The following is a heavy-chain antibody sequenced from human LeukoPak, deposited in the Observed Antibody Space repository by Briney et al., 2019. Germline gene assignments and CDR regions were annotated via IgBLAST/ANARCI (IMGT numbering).Heavy chain of an antibody. CDR1: EFTFSSYW. D-gene: IGHD3-22*01. CDR3: ARDSRTMDYYDSSGYL. V-gene: IGHV3-7*01. Sequence: GGSLRLSCAASEFTFSSYWMSWVRQAPGKGLEWVANIKQDGSEKYYVDSVKGRFTISRDNAKNSLYLQMNSLRAEDTAVYYCARDSRTMDYYDSSGYLWGQGTLVTVSS. CDR2: IKQDGSEK. J-gene: IGHJ5*02.